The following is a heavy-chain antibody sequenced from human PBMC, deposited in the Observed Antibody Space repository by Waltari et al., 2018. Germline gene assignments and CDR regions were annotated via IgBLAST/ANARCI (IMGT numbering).Heavy chain of an antibody. CDR1: GFTVSRQY. D-gene: IGHD3-3*01. Sequence: EVQLVESGGGLVQPGGSLRLSCAVSGFTVSRQYMRWVRQAPGKGLEWISVIYSGDTTYYADSVRGRFTLSRDNSKNTFFLQMDSLRVEDTAIYYCAREKPTSDDFWSGREYYFDYWGQGTLVTVSS. CDR2: IYSGDTT. V-gene: IGHV3-66*02. CDR3: AREKPTSDDFWSGREYYFDY. J-gene: IGHJ4*02.